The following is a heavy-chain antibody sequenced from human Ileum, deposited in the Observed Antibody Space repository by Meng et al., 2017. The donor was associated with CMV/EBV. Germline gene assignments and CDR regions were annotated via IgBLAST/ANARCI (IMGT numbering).Heavy chain of an antibody. CDR1: GFTFSSYE. J-gene: IGHJ4*02. CDR3: ARDAYSYDSSGYFKGDY. Sequence: GESLKISCAASGFTFSSYEMNWVRQAPGKGLEWVSYISSSGSAIYYADSVKGRFTISRDNAKNSLYLQMNNLRAEDTAVYYCARDAYSYDSSGYFKGDYWGQGTLVTVSS. CDR2: ISSSGSAI. V-gene: IGHV3-48*03. D-gene: IGHD3-22*01.